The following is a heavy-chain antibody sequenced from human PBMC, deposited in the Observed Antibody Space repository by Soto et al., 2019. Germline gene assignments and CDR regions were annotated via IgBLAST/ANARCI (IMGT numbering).Heavy chain of an antibody. V-gene: IGHV4-31*03. D-gene: IGHD1-1*01. CDR1: GGSISSGGYY. Sequence: QVQLQESGPGLVKPSQTLSLTCTVSGGSISSGGYYWSWIRQHPGKGLEWIGYIYYSGSTYYNPSLKRRATIPVVTSKNQLSLTLSSVTAADTDGYYCARGATVGYTDDGGQGTLVTVAA. CDR2: IYYSGST. J-gene: IGHJ4*02. CDR3: ARGATVGYTDD.